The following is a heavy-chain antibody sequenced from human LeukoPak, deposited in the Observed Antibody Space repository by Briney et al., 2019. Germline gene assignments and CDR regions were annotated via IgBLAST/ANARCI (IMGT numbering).Heavy chain of an antibody. Sequence: SQTLSLTCAISGDSVSSNSAALNWIRQSPSRGLEWLVRTYYRSKWYNDYAVSVKSRITINPDTSKNQFSLQLNSVTPEDTAVYYCARETTDYWAYLDAFDIWGQGTMVTVSS. CDR1: GDSVSSNSAA. D-gene: IGHD2-15*01. J-gene: IGHJ3*02. CDR3: ARETTDYWAYLDAFDI. V-gene: IGHV6-1*01. CDR2: TYYRSKWYN.